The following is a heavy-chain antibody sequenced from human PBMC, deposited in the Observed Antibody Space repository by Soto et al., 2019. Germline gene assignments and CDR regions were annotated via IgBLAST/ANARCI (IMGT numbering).Heavy chain of an antibody. D-gene: IGHD5-12*01. CDR3: AREQEMATKGGYFDY. CDR2: IYYSGST. Sequence: SETLSLTCTVSGGSISSSSYYWGWIRQPPGKGLEWIGSIYYSGSTYYNPSLKSRVTISVDTSKNQFSLKLSSVTAADTAVYYCAREQEMATKGGYFDYWGQGTLVTVSS. V-gene: IGHV4-39*02. CDR1: GGSISSSSYY. J-gene: IGHJ4*02.